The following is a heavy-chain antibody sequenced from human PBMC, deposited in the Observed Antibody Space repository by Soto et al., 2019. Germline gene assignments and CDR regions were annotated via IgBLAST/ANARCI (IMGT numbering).Heavy chain of an antibody. J-gene: IGHJ3*02. CDR1: GFTFSSYW. V-gene: IGHV3-74*01. D-gene: IGHD4-17*01. CDR3: ARQDTVGDAFDI. CDR2: INSDGSST. Sequence: EVQLVESGGGLVQPGGSPRLSCAASGFTFSSYWMHWVRQAPGKGLVWVSRINSDGSSTSYADSVKGRFTISRDNAKNTLYLQMNSLRAEDTAVYYCARQDTVGDAFDIWGQGTMVTVSS.